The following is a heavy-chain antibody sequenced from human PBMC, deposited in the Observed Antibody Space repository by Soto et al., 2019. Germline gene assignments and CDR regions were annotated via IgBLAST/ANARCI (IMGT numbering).Heavy chain of an antibody. V-gene: IGHV1-69*01. CDR2: IIPIFGTA. CDR3: AGGDCREALDY. CDR1: GGTFSSYA. D-gene: IGHD2-21*02. J-gene: IGHJ4*02. Sequence: QVQLVQSGAEVKKPGSSVKVSCKASGGTFSSYAISWVRQAPGQGLEWMGGIIPIFGTANYAQKFQGRVTITADESTSTAYMELSSLRSEDRGGYCCAGGDCREALDYWGQGTLVTVFS.